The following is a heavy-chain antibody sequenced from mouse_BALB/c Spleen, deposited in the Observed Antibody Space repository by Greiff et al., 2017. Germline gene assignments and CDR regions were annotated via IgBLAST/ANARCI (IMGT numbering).Heavy chain of an antibody. CDR2: ISSGGSYT. CDR1: GFTFSSYA. J-gene: IGHJ3*01. CDR3: ARGGNYERAWFAY. D-gene: IGHD2-1*01. Sequence: DVQLVESGGGLVKPGGSLKLSCAASGFTFSSYAMSWVRQSPEKRLEWVAEISSGGSYTYYPDTVTGRFTISRDNAKNTLYLEMSSLRSEDTAMYYCARGGNYERAWFAYWGQGTLVTVSA. V-gene: IGHV5-9-4*01.